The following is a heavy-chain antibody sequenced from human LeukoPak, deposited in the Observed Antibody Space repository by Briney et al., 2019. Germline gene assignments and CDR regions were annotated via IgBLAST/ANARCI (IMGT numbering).Heavy chain of an antibody. D-gene: IGHD3-22*01. CDR3: ARGVTMVVVVIHDWYFDL. J-gene: IGHJ2*01. CDR2: IYYTRST. CDR1: GGSISSSSYY. V-gene: IGHV4-39*01. Sequence: PSETLSLTCTVSGGSISSSSYYWGWIRQPPGKGLEWIGSIYYTRSTYYNPSLKSRVTISVDTSKNQFSLKLTSVTAADTAVYYCARGVTMVVVVIHDWYFDLWGRGTLVTVSS.